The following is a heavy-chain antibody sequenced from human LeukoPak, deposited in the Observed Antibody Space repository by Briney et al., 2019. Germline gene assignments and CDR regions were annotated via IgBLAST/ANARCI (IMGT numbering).Heavy chain of an antibody. V-gene: IGHV4-59*01. Sequence: PSETLSLTCTVSGGSISSYYWSWIRQPPGKGLEWIGYIYYSGSTNYNPSLKSRVTISVDTSKNQFSLKLSSVTAADTAAYYCARLGYCSGGSCYYYYMDVWGKGTTVTVSS. J-gene: IGHJ6*03. D-gene: IGHD2-15*01. CDR3: ARLGYCSGGSCYYYYMDV. CDR1: GGSISSYY. CDR2: IYYSGST.